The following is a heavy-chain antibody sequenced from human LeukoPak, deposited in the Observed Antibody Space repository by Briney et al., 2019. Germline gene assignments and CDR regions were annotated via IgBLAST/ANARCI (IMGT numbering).Heavy chain of an antibody. CDR1: GFTFSSYG. V-gene: IGHV3-30*02. J-gene: IGHJ4*02. CDR3: VRGADTGYSSDS. Sequence: GGSLRLSCAASGFTFSSYGMYWVRQAPGKGLEWVAFIRYDGSNKYYADSVKGRFTVSRDNSKNTLYLQMKSLRAEDTAVYYCVRGADTGYSSDSWGQGTLVTVSS. CDR2: IRYDGSNK. D-gene: IGHD3-9*01.